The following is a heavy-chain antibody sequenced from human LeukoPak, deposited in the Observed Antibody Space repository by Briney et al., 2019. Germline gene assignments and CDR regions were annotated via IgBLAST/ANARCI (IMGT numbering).Heavy chain of an antibody. CDR1: GGSISSGGYS. D-gene: IGHD2-2*01. J-gene: IGHJ3*02. Sequence: SQTLSLTCAVSGGSISSGGYSWSWIRQPPGKGLEWIGYIYHSGSTYYNPSLKSRVTISVDTSKNQFSLKLSSVTAADTAVYYCAREYQLANAFDIWGQGTMVTVSS. CDR3: AREYQLANAFDI. CDR2: IYHSGST. V-gene: IGHV4-30-2*01.